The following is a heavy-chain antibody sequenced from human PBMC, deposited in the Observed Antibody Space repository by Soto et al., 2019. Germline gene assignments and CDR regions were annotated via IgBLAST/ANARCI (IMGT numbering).Heavy chain of an antibody. D-gene: IGHD1-26*01. CDR2: ISWNSGSI. CDR3: AKDRASGSYGYYYGMDV. V-gene: IGHV3-9*01. Sequence: EVQLVESGRGLVQPGRSLRLSCAASGFTFDDYAMHWVRQAPGKGLEWVSGISWNSGSIGYADSVKGRFTISRDNAKNSLYLQMNSLRAEDTALYYCAKDRASGSYGYYYGMDVWGQGTTVTVSS. CDR1: GFTFDDYA. J-gene: IGHJ6*02.